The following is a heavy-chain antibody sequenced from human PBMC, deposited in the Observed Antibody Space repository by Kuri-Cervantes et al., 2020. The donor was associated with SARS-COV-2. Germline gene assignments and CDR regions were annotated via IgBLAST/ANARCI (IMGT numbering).Heavy chain of an antibody. Sequence: SETLSLTCSVSGGSVSSGSYYWNWIRQPPGKGLEWIGEINHSGSTNYNPSLKSRVTISVDTSKNQFSLKLSSVTAADTAVYYCARGRSFVGNWGQGTLVTVSS. CDR1: GGSVSSGSYY. J-gene: IGHJ4*02. V-gene: IGHV4-39*07. CDR3: ARGRSFVGN. CDR2: INHSGST. D-gene: IGHD3-16*01.